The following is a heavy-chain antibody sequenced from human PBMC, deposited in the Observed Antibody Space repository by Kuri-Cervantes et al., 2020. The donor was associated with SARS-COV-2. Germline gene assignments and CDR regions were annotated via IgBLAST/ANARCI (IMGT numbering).Heavy chain of an antibody. CDR1: GFTFSDYY. CDR2: ISSSSTI. D-gene: IGHD6-19*01. Sequence: SCAASGFTFSDYYMNWVRQAPGKGLEWVSSISSSSTIYYADSVKGRFTISRDNSKNTVNLQMNSLRGEDTALYYCARAGYSTGWFPDWYFDLWGRGTLVTVSS. J-gene: IGHJ2*01. CDR3: ARAGYSTGWFPDWYFDL. V-gene: IGHV3-69-1*01.